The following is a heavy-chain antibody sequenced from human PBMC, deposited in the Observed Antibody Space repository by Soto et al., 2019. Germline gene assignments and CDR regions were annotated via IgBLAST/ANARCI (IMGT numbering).Heavy chain of an antibody. CDR1: GFTFSDYG. CDR2: ISFDDGKDK. D-gene: IGHD3-16*01. CDR3: AKGTYGGSAPYDYGMDV. V-gene: IGHV3-30*18. J-gene: IGHJ6*02. Sequence: QVQLVESGGGVVQPGRSLRLSCAASGFTFSDYGIHWVRQAPGKGLEWVTFISFDDGKDKFYSAPVGGRFTISRDNSKNTLSLQMNSLRSDDTAIYYCAKGTYGGSAPYDYGMDVWGQGTTVTVSS.